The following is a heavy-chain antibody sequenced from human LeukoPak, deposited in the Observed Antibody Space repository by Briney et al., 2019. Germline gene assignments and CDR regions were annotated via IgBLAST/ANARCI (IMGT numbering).Heavy chain of an antibody. CDR2: MNPNSGNT. Sequence: ASVKVSCKASGYTFTSYDINWVRQATGQGLEWMGWMNPNSGNTGYAQKFLGRVTMTRNTSISTAYMELSSLRSEDTAVYYCARALSVRGSDFNYWGQGTLVTVSS. CDR1: GYTFTSYD. CDR3: ARALSVRGSDFNY. D-gene: IGHD3-10*01. V-gene: IGHV1-8*01. J-gene: IGHJ4*02.